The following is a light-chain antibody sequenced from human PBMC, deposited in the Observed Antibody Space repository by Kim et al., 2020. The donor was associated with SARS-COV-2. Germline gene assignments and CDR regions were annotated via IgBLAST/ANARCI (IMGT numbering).Light chain of an antibody. CDR1: SLRSYY. CDR2: GKN. J-gene: IGLJ1*01. V-gene: IGLV3-19*01. CDR3: NSRDSSGNHYV. Sequence: SSELTQDPAVSVALGQTVRITCQGDSLRSYYASWYQQKPGQDPVLVIYGKNNRPSGIPDRFSGSSSGNTASLTITGAQAEDEADYYCNSRDSSGNHYVFG.